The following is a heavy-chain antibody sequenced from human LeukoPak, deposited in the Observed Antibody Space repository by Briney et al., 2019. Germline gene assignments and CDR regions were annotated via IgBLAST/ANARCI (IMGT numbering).Heavy chain of an antibody. J-gene: IGHJ4*02. CDR3: ARVGSSGWYGTYYFDY. CDR2: IYYSGST. Sequence: PSETLSLTCTVSGGSISSYYWSWIRQPPGKGLEWIGYIYYSGSTNYNPSLKGRVTISVDTSKNQFSLKLSSVTAADTAVYYCARVGSSGWYGTYYFDYWGQGTLVTVSS. CDR1: GGSISSYY. D-gene: IGHD6-19*01. V-gene: IGHV4-59*01.